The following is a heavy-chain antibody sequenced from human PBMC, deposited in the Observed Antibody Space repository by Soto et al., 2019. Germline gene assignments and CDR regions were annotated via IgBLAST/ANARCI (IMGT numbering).Heavy chain of an antibody. V-gene: IGHV1-69*01. D-gene: IGHD3-22*01. J-gene: IGHJ3*01. CDR3: VRDRRIYYSDPHDEFVASDYEV. Sequence: QVQLLQSEAEVKKPGSSVRVSCTASGGIFGSHGFSWVRQAPGQRLEWVGGFIPIFRTLTYTEKIQARVRIAADESTNTVYLDLSSLTAEDTAVYYCVRDRRIYYSDPHDEFVASDYEVWGQGTMVSVSS. CDR2: FIPIFRTL. CDR1: GGIFGSHG.